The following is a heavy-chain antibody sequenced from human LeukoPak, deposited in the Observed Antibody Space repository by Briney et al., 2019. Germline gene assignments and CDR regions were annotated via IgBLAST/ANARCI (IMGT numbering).Heavy chain of an antibody. J-gene: IGHJ4*02. CDR3: ARDDSSGYYYVSFDY. Sequence: PGGSLRLSCAASGFTFSSYSMNWVRQAPGKGLEWVSSISSSSSHIYYADSVKGRFTISRDNAKNSLYLQMNSLRAEDTAVYYCARDDSSGYYYVSFDYWGQGTLVTVSS. CDR1: GFTFSSYS. CDR2: ISSSSSHI. D-gene: IGHD3-22*01. V-gene: IGHV3-21*01.